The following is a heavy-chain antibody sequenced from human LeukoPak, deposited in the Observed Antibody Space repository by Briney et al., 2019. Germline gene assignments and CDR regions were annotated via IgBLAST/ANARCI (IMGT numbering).Heavy chain of an antibody. Sequence: ASVKVSCKASGYTFTSYDINWVRQATGQGLEWMGWMNPNSGNTGYAQKFQGRVTMTRDTSISTAYMELSRLRSDDTAVYYCARDALGWELLLPHAGFDIWGQGTMVTVSS. CDR2: MNPNSGNT. CDR3: ARDALGWELLLPHAGFDI. J-gene: IGHJ3*02. V-gene: IGHV1-8*02. D-gene: IGHD1-26*01. CDR1: GYTFTSYD.